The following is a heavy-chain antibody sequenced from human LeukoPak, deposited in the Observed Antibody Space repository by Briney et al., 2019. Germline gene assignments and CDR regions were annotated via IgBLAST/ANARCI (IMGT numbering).Heavy chain of an antibody. CDR1: GFTFSTYW. D-gene: IGHD2-15*01. J-gene: IGHJ4*02. Sequence: GGSLRLSCAASGFTFSTYWMNWVRQAPGKGLEWVAKIKEDGSDKFYVDSVRGRFTISRDNAKNSLYLQMNTLRAEDTAVYYCAREGSGLDYWGQGTLVTVSS. V-gene: IGHV3-7*03. CDR3: AREGSGLDY. CDR2: IKEDGSDK.